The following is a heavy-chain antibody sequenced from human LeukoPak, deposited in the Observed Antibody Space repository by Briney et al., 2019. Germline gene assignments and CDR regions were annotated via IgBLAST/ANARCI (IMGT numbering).Heavy chain of an antibody. CDR3: ARVDSRGRHFDY. Sequence: ASVKVSCKASGYTFTGYYMHWGRQAPGQGPEWMGWINPNSGDTNYAQKFQGRVTMTRDTSISTAYMELSSLRSDDTAVYYCARVDSRGRHFDYWGQGTLVTVSS. CDR2: INPNSGDT. D-gene: IGHD3-16*01. J-gene: IGHJ4*02. CDR1: GYTFTGYY. V-gene: IGHV1-2*02.